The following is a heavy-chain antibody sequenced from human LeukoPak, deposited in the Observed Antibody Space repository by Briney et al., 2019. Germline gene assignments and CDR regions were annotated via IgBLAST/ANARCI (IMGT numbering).Heavy chain of an antibody. CDR1: GFTVSSDY. Sequence: GGSLRLSCAASGFTVSSDYMSWVRQAPGKGLEWVSVVYSDGNTYYADSVRGRFTISRDNSKNTVSLQMNRLRVEDTAVYYCAELGITMIGGVWGKGTTVTISS. D-gene: IGHD3-10*02. CDR2: VYSDGNT. J-gene: IGHJ6*04. V-gene: IGHV3-66*01. CDR3: AELGITMIGGV.